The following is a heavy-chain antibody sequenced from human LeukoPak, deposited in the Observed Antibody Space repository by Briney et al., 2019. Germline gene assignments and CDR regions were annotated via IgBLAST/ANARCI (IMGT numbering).Heavy chain of an antibody. CDR3: ARFGVVEKLSYGMDV. Sequence: QPGGSLRLSCAASGFTFSSYAMSWVRQAPGKGLEWVSAISGSGGSTYYADSVKGRFTISRDNSKNTLYLQMNSLRAEDTAVYYCARFGVVEKLSYGMDVWGQGTTGTVSS. CDR1: GFTFSSYA. D-gene: IGHD3-3*01. V-gene: IGHV3-23*01. J-gene: IGHJ6*02. CDR2: ISGSGGST.